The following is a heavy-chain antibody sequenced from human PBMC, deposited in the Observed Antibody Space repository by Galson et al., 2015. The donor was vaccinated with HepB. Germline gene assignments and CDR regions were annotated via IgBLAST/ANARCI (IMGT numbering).Heavy chain of an antibody. V-gene: IGHV1-2*02. CDR1: GYTFTGYY. D-gene: IGHD5-12*01. Sequence: SVKVSCKASGYTFTGYYMHWVRQAPGQGLEWMGWINPNSGGTNYAQKFQGRVTMTRDTSIRTAYMELSRLRSDDTAVYYCASFLVAASPDRPPPDYYYYGMDVWGQGTTVTVSS. J-gene: IGHJ6*02. CDR3: ASFLVAASPDRPPPDYYYYGMDV. CDR2: INPNSGGT.